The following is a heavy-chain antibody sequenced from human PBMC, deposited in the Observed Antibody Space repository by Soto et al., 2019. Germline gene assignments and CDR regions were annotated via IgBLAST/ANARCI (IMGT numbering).Heavy chain of an antibody. V-gene: IGHV4-34*01. CDR3: ARGRRFGMITFGGVIGYFDY. D-gene: IGHD3-16*02. J-gene: IGHJ4*02. Sequence: SETLSLTCAVYGGSFSGYYWSWIRQPPGKGLEWIGEINHSGSTNYNPSLKSRVTISVDTSKNQFSLKLSSVTAADTAVYYCARGRRFGMITFGGVIGYFDYWGQGTLVTVSS. CDR1: GGSFSGYY. CDR2: INHSGST.